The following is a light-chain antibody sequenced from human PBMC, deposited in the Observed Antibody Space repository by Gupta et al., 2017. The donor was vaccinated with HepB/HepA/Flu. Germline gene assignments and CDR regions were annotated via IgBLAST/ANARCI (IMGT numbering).Light chain of an antibody. Sequence: SVLPPPPSVSGAPGQRVTIHCTGSSPNLRPGYDVHWYQQLPGTAPKLLIYGNNNRPSGVPDRISGSKSGTSASLAITGLQAEDEADYYCQSYDSSLSGSLVVFGGGTKLTVL. J-gene: IGLJ2*01. V-gene: IGLV1-40*01. CDR3: QSYDSSLSGSLVV. CDR2: GNN. CDR1: SPNLRPGYD.